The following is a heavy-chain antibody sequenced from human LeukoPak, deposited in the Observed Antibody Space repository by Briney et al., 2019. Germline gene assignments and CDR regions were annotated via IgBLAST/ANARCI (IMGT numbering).Heavy chain of an antibody. J-gene: IGHJ6*03. D-gene: IGHD4-17*01. CDR3: VTAPYGDYYYYMDV. CDR2: VRVYGHTT. Sequence: GGSLRLSCVASGFIFSHYGMIWARQVPGKALEWVSSVRVYGHTTFSADSVKGRFTISRDNSKNTLYLQMNSLRAEATAVYYCVTAPYGDYYYYMDVWGKGTTVTISS. CDR1: GFIFSHYG. V-gene: IGHV3-23*01.